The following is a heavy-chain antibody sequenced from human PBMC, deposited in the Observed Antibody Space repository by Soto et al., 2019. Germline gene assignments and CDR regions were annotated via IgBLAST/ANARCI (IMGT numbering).Heavy chain of an antibody. CDR3: ARSYYGSGPTTSAFDY. D-gene: IGHD3-10*01. CDR1: GGTFSSYA. J-gene: IGHJ4*02. V-gene: IGHV1-69*13. Sequence: SVKVSCKASGGTFSSYAISWVREAPGQGLEWMGGIIPIFGTANYAQKFQGRVTITADESTSTAYMELSSLRSEDTAVYYCARSYYGSGPTTSAFDYWGQGTLVTVYS. CDR2: IIPIFGTA.